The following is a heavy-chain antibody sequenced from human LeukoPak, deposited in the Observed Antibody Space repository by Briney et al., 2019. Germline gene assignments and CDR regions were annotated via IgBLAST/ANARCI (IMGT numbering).Heavy chain of an antibody. CDR2: IYSSGST. D-gene: IGHD6-19*01. CDR3: ARRTGAAPGEFFLH. CDR1: GFTFSNYA. Sequence: GGSLRLSCPASGFTFSNYAMSWVRQAPGKGLEWVSAIYSSGSTDYADSVRGRFTIARDTSKNMVYLQMKSLTAEDTAIYYCARRTGAAPGEFFLHWGQGTLVTVSS. V-gene: IGHV3-23*05. J-gene: IGHJ1*01.